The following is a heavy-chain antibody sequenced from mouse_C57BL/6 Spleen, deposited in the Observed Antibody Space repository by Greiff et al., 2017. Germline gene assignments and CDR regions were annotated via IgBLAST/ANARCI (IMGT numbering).Heavy chain of an antibody. J-gene: IGHJ1*03. CDR3: ARSGYYGSSLYWYFDV. CDR2: INPNNGGT. D-gene: IGHD1-1*01. V-gene: IGHV1-18*01. CDR1: GYTFTDYN. Sequence: EVQLQQSGPELVKPGASVKIPCKASGYTFTDYNMDWVKQSHGKSLEWIGDINPNNGGTIYNQKFKGKATLPVDKSSSTAYMKLRSLTSEDTAVYYCARSGYYGSSLYWYFDVWGTGTTVTVAS.